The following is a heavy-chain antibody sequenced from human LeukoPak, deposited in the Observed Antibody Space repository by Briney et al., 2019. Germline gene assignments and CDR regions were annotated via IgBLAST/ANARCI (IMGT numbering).Heavy chain of an antibody. V-gene: IGHV4-39*07. CDR2: INHSGST. D-gene: IGHD3-9*01. J-gene: IGHJ3*02. CDR3: AIKPRYFDWLDAFDI. Sequence: PSETLSLTCTVSGGSISSDHYYWSWIRQPPGKGLEWIGEINHSGSTNYNPSLKSRVTISVDTSKNQFSLKLSSVTAADTAVYYCAIKPRYFDWLDAFDIWGQGTMVTVSS. CDR1: GGSISSDHYY.